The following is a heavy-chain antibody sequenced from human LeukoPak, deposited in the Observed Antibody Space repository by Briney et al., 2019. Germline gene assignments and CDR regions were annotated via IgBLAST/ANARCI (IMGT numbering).Heavy chain of an antibody. D-gene: IGHD3-10*01. CDR1: GGSISSYY. V-gene: IGHV4-4*07. CDR3: ARDSSPLPQSGSSDLDY. CDR2: IYTSGST. J-gene: IGHJ4*02. Sequence: PPETLSLTCTVSGGSISSYYWSWIRQPAGKGLEWIGRIYTSGSTNYNPSLKSRVTMSVDTSKNQFSLKLSSVTAADTAVYYCARDSSPLPQSGSSDLDYWGQGTLVTVSS.